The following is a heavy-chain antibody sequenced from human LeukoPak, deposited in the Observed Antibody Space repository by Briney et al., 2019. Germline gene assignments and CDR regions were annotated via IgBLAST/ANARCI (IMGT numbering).Heavy chain of an antibody. CDR2: INPNSGGT. CDR3: ARGVGSSGYYSFDY. J-gene: IGHJ4*02. D-gene: IGHD3-22*01. CDR1: GYTFTGYY. Sequence: GASVKVFCKASGYTFTGYYMHWVRQAPGQGLEWMGWINPNSGGTNYAQKFQGWVTMTRDTSISTAYMELSRLRSDDTAVYYCARGVGSSGYYSFDYWGQGTLVTVSS. V-gene: IGHV1-2*04.